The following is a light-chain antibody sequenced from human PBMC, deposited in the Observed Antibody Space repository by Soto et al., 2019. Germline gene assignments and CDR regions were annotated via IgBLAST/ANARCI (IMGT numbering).Light chain of an antibody. Sequence: QSVLTQPPSVSGAPGQRVTISCTESSSNIGAGYDVHWYQQLPGTAPKLLIYGNSNRPSGVPDRFSGSKSGTSASLAITGLQAEDEADCYCQSYDGSLSGWVFGGGTKLTVL. CDR1: SSNIGAGYD. CDR2: GNS. V-gene: IGLV1-40*01. J-gene: IGLJ3*02. CDR3: QSYDGSLSGWV.